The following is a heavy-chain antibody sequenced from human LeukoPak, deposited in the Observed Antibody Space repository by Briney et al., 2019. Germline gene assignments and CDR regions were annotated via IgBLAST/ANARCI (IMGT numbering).Heavy chain of an antibody. V-gene: IGHV3-23*01. CDR3: AKNLNGHVVGAFDS. D-gene: IGHD3-16*01. J-gene: IGHJ3*01. CDR1: GFTFSAYA. CDR2: ITGSGHVS. Sequence: GGSLRLSCAASGFTFSAYAMVWVRQAPGRGLEWVSGITGSGHVSYYADSVKDRFAISRDNSKKTLYLQMTSLRAEDAAIYYCAKNLNGHVVGAFDSWGQGTNGIVSS.